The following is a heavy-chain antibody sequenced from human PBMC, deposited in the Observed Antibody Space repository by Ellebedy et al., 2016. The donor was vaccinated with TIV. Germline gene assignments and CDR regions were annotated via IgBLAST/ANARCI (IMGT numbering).Heavy chain of an antibody. Sequence: ASVKVSCKTSGYTFISEGLTWMRQAPGQGFEWMGWISPYNGKSESARKFQGRVTMTTDTSTATGYMELRGLRSDDTAVYYCARVGPTGHWGSSRWWGQGSLVTVSS. D-gene: IGHD3-16*01. J-gene: IGHJ4*02. CDR1: GYTFISEG. CDR2: ISPYNGKS. V-gene: IGHV1-18*01. CDR3: ARVGPTGHWGSSRW.